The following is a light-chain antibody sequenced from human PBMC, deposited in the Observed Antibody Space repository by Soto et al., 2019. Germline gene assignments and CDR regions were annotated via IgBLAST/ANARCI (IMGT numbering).Light chain of an antibody. CDR1: SSDIGGYNY. CDR2: EVN. CDR3: SSYTSSSTLV. V-gene: IGLV2-14*01. J-gene: IGLJ2*01. Sequence: QSALTQPASVSGSPGQSITISCIGTSSDIGGYNYVSWYQQHPGKAPRLIIYEVNNRPSGVSNRFSGSKSAYTASLTISGLQAEDEGDYYCSSYTSSSTLVFGGGTKVTVL.